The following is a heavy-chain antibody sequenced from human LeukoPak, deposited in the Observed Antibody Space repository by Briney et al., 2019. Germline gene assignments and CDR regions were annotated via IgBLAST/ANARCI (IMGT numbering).Heavy chain of an antibody. J-gene: IGHJ4*02. V-gene: IGHV4-4*07. D-gene: IGHD3-10*01. CDR2: IYTSGST. Sequence: SETLSLTCTVSGGSISSYYWSWIRQPAGKGLEWIGRIYTSGSTNYNPSLKSRVTMSVDTSKNQFSLKLSSVTAADTAVYYCARGPTTMVRGVIDYWGQGTLVTVSS. CDR1: GGSISSYY. CDR3: ARGPTTMVRGVIDY.